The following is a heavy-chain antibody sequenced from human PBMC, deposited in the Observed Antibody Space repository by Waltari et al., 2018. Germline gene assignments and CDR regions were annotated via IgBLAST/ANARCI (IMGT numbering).Heavy chain of an antibody. J-gene: IGHJ3*02. CDR1: GGSCSGYY. CDR2: INHSGRT. CDR3: ARGRGYSYGRDAFDI. D-gene: IGHD5-18*01. V-gene: IGHV4-34*01. Sequence: QVQLQQWGAGLLKPSETLSLTCAVYGGSCSGYYWSWIRRPPGKGLEWIGEINHSGRTNSNPSSKGRFTKSVDTSKNQFSLKLSSVTAADTAVYYCARGRGYSYGRDAFDIWGQGTMVTVSS.